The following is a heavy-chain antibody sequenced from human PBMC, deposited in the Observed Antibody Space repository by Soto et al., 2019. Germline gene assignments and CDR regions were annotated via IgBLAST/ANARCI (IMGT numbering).Heavy chain of an antibody. Sequence: GESLKISCRTSGYRFTSYWIAWVRQMPCKGLEWMGIIFPSDSVTRYSPSFQGQVTISADRSTSTVFLQWASLKASDTAVYFCARKDKSGYFNWFDPWGQGTLVTVSS. CDR2: IFPSDSVT. CDR1: GYRFTSYW. V-gene: IGHV5-51*01. D-gene: IGHD3-22*01. CDR3: ARKDKSGYFNWFDP. J-gene: IGHJ5*02.